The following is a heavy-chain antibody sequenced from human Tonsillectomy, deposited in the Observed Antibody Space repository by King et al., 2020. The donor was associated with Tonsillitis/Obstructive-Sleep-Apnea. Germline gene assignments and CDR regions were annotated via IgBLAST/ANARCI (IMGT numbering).Heavy chain of an antibody. Sequence: VQLVESGGGLVQPGRSLRPSCTASGFTFGDYAMSWVRQAPGKGLEWLGFIRSKAYGETREYAASVKGRFTISRDDSKSIAYLQMNSLKTEDTAVYYCTRASRETTMVRAAYYYMDVWGKGTTVTVAS. J-gene: IGHJ6*03. CDR1: GFTFGDYA. CDR2: IRSKAYGETR. D-gene: IGHD5-18*01. CDR3: TRASRETTMVRAAYYYMDV. V-gene: IGHV3-49*04.